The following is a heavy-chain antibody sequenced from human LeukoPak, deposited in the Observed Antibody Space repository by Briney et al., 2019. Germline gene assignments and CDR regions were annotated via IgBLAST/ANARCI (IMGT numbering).Heavy chain of an antibody. D-gene: IGHD5-12*01. Sequence: GGSLRLSCAASGFTFSGYWMHWVRQAPGKGLVWVSRVNSDGTGTTYADSVEGRFTISRDNAKNTVYLQMHSLRAEDTAIYYCIRTLIVATSPYMDVWGKGTTVTVSS. V-gene: IGHV3-74*01. CDR1: GFTFSGYW. J-gene: IGHJ6*03. CDR3: IRTLIVATSPYMDV. CDR2: VNSDGTGT.